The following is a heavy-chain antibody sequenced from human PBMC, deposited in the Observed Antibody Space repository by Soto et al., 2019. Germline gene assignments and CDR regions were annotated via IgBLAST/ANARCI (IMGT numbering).Heavy chain of an antibody. D-gene: IGHD2-15*01. V-gene: IGHV5-51*01. J-gene: IGHJ5*02. CDR2: IYPGDSDT. Sequence: PGESLKISCKGSGYSFTSYWIGWVRQMPGKGLEWMGIIYPGDSDTRYSPSFQGQVTISADKSISTAYLQWSSLKASDTAMYYCARNDCSGGSCYIGWFDPWGQGTLVTVSS. CDR1: GYSFTSYW. CDR3: ARNDCSGGSCYIGWFDP.